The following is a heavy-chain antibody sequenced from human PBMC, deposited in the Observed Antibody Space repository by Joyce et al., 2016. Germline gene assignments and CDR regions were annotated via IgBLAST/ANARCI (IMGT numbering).Heavy chain of an antibody. D-gene: IGHD2-2*02. J-gene: IGHJ4*02. CDR2: MSYDGSHK. Sequence: QVPLLESGGGVAQPGRSLRLSCAASEFAFSSHVMHWVRQAPGKVLEGVAVMSYDGSHKYYAASVRGRFTISRDNSQNTLYLQMNSLRVEDTAVYYCTRSSRTGYTAGWPDFDYWGQGTLVTVSS. CDR1: EFAFSSHV. CDR3: TRSSRTGYTAGWPDFDY. V-gene: IGHV3-30*03.